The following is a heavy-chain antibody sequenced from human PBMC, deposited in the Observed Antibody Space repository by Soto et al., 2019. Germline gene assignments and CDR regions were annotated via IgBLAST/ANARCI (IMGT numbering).Heavy chain of an antibody. V-gene: IGHV3-23*01. CDR2: ISDSGGRT. D-gene: IGHD3-22*01. Sequence: EVQLLASGGGLVQPGGSLRLSCAASGFSFRGYAISWVRQAPGKGLEWVSDISDSGGRTYYADSVKGRFTISRDTSKNTLYLQMNSQSAEDTAVYYGAKERTSSGYFDYWGQGTLVTVAS. CDR3: AKERTSSGYFDY. J-gene: IGHJ4*02. CDR1: GFSFRGYA.